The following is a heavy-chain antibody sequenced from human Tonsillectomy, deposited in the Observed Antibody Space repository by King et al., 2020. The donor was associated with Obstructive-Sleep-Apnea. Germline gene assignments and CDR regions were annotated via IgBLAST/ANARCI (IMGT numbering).Heavy chain of an antibody. D-gene: IGHD3-16*01. CDR2: ISSITSTI. CDR1: GITFSSYS. Sequence: VQLVESGGGLVQPGGSLRLSCAASGITFSSYSMNWVRQAPGKGRGWVSEISSITSTIYYADSVKVRFTIVRDNAKNSLYLQMNSLRAEDTAVYYCATGGQDAFDFWGRGTMVTVSS. CDR3: ATGGQDAFDF. J-gene: IGHJ3*01. V-gene: IGHV3-48*04.